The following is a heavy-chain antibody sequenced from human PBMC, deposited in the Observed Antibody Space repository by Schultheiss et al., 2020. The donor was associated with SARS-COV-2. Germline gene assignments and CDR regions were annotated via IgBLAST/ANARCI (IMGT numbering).Heavy chain of an antibody. J-gene: IGHJ4*02. CDR2: IYFTGIT. Sequence: SETLSLTCSVSGTSITGFFWTWIRQPPGKGLDPIGNIYFTGITKYNPSLKSRVTISIDTSKNQFSLKLGSVTAADTAVYFYARATRVESFFSVRGGSFDFWGRGALVTVSS. V-gene: IGHV4-59*01. CDR1: GTSITGFF. D-gene: IGHD5-24*01. CDR3: ARATRVESFFSVRGGSFDF.